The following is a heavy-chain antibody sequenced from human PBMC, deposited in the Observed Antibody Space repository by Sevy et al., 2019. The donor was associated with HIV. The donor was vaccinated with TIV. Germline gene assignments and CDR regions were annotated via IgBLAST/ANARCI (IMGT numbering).Heavy chain of an antibody. CDR1: GGSISSSSYY. V-gene: IGHV4-39*01. J-gene: IGHJ4*02. CDR2: IYYSGST. CDR3: ARAMYPYHYDSSGYHFDY. Sequence: SETLSLTCAVSGGSISSSSYYWGWIRQPPGKGLEWIGSIYYSGSTYYYPSLKSRVTISVDTSKNQFSLKLSSVTAADTAVYYCARAMYPYHYDSSGYHFDYWGQGTLVTVSS. D-gene: IGHD3-22*01.